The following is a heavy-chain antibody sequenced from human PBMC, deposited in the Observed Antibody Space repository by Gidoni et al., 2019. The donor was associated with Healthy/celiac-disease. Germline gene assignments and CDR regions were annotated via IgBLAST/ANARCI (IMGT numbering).Heavy chain of an antibody. CDR1: GGAISSSSYY. Sequence: QLQLQESGPGLVKPSETLSLTCTVSGGAISSSSYYWGWIRQPPGKGLEWIGSIYYSWSTYYHPSLKSRVTISVDTSKNQFSLKLSSVTAADTAVYYFARHGYDFWSGYIGSDYLGQGTLVTVSS. V-gene: IGHV4-39*01. D-gene: IGHD3-3*01. J-gene: IGHJ4*02. CDR3: ARHGYDFWSGYIGSDY. CDR2: IYYSWST.